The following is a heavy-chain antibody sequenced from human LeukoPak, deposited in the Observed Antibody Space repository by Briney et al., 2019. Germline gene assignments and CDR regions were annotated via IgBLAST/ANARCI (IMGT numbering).Heavy chain of an antibody. CDR1: GFTFSSYA. J-gene: IGHJ4*02. CDR2: ISGSGGST. V-gene: IGHV3-23*01. Sequence: GGSLRLSCAASGFTFSSYAMSWVRQAPGKGLEWASAISGSGGSTYYADSVKGRFTISRDNSKNTLYLQMNSLRAEGTAVYYCAKVLSSSWYLTHVDYWGQGTLVTVSS. CDR3: AKVLSSSWYLTHVDY. D-gene: IGHD6-13*01.